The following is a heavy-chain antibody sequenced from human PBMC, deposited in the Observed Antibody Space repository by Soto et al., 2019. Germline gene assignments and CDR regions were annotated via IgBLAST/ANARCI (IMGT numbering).Heavy chain of an antibody. CDR1: GGSTSSSSYY. D-gene: IGHD3-9*01. Sequence: SETRSLTCTVSGGSTSSSSYYWGWIRQPPGKGLEWIGSIYYSGSTYYNPSLKSRVTISVDTSKNQFSLKLSSVTAADTAVYYCARRNRYFDWLPTLFDYWGQGTLVTVSS. CDR3: ARRNRYFDWLPTLFDY. CDR2: IYYSGST. V-gene: IGHV4-39*01. J-gene: IGHJ4*02.